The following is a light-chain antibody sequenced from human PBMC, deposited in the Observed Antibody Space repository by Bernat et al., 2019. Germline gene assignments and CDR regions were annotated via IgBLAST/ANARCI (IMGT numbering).Light chain of an antibody. CDR2: MNN. CDR1: SSNIGSNV. V-gene: IGLV1-47*01. Sequence: QSVLTQPPSASGTPGQRVTISCSGGSSNIGSNVVYWYQQLPGTAPKLLIYMNNQRPSGVPDRFSGSKSGTSGSLAISGLRSEDEADYYCTWDASLSAWVFGGGTKLTVL. CDR3: TWDASLSAWV. J-gene: IGLJ3*02.